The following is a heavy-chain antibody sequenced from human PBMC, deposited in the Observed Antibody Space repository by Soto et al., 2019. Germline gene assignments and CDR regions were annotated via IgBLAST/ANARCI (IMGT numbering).Heavy chain of an antibody. V-gene: IGHV3-74*01. Sequence: GGPLGLIYAASGVTFNNYWMHLVRQAPGKGLVWVSRINSDGTSTSYADSVKGRFTISRDNAKNTLYLQMNSLRAEDTAVYYGASDNCRGRSCYGGDAFDIWGQGKIVTVSS. CDR2: INSDGTST. J-gene: IGHJ3*02. CDR1: GVTFNNYW. D-gene: IGHD2-15*01. CDR3: ASDNCRGRSCYGGDAFDI.